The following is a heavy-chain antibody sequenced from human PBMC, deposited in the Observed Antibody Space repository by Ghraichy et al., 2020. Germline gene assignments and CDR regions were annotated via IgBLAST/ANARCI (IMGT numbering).Heavy chain of an antibody. Sequence: GGSLRLSCAASGFTVSSNYMSWVRQAPGKGLEWVSVIYSGGSTYYADSVKGRFTISRDNSKNTLYLQMNSLRAEDTAVYYCARESRVLWFGELLAHFDYWGQGTLVTVSS. D-gene: IGHD3-10*01. CDR2: IYSGGST. J-gene: IGHJ4*02. CDR3: ARESRVLWFGELLAHFDY. CDR1: GFTVSSNY. V-gene: IGHV3-53*01.